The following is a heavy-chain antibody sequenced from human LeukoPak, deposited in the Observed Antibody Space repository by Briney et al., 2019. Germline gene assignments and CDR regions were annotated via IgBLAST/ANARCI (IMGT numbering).Heavy chain of an antibody. D-gene: IGHD2-2*01. CDR1: GFAFTSYP. CDR3: ARGGGGGYCSSTTCYLYNWFDP. V-gene: IGHV3-30-3*01. J-gene: IGHJ5*02. Sequence: GGSLRLSCAASGFAFTSYPMHWVRQAPGKGLEWVAVISNDENKKYHADSVKGRFTISRDNSKNTLSLQMDSLRPDDTAVYYCARGGGGGYCSSTTCYLYNWFDPWGQGTLVTVSS. CDR2: ISNDENKK.